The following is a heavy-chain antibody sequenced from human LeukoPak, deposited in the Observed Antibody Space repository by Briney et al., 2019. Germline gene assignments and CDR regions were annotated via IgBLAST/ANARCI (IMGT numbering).Heavy chain of an antibody. V-gene: IGHV1-2*02. J-gene: IGHJ5*02. CDR2: INPNSGGT. D-gene: IGHD1/OR15-1a*01. Sequence: SVKVSCKASGYTFSAYGIHWVRQAPGQGLEWMGWINPNSGGTKYAQKFQGRVTMTRDTSINTVYMELSRLRSDDTAVYYCARDHEENNNCFDPGGQGTLVTVSS. CDR1: GYTFSAYG. CDR3: ARDHEENNNCFDP.